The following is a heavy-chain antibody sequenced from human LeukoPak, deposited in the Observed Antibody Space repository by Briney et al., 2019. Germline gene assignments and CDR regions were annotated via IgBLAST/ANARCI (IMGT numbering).Heavy chain of an antibody. D-gene: IGHD5-18*01. V-gene: IGHV4-34*01. Sequence: SETLSLTCAVYGGSFSGYYWSWIRQPPGKGLEWIGEMNHSGSSNYNSSLKSRVTISVDTSKNQFSLKLTSVTAADMAVYYCTRGRYNYGFCDYWGQGTPVNVSS. CDR1: GGSFSGYY. CDR3: TRGRYNYGFCDY. J-gene: IGHJ4*02. CDR2: MNHSGSS.